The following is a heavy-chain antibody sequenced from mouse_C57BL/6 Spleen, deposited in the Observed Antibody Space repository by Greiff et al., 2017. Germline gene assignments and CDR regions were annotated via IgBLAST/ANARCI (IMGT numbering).Heavy chain of an antibody. J-gene: IGHJ1*03. D-gene: IGHD2-13*01. CDR2: IDPSDSYT. CDR1: GYTFTSYW. CDR3: ARGDYCGWYFDV. V-gene: IGHV1-69*01. Sequence: QVQLKQPGAELVMPGASVKLSCKASGYTFTSYWMHWVKQRPGQGLEWIGEIDPSDSYTNYNQKFKGKSTLTVDKSSSTAYMQLISLTSEDSAVYYCARGDYCGWYFDVWGTGTTVTVSS.